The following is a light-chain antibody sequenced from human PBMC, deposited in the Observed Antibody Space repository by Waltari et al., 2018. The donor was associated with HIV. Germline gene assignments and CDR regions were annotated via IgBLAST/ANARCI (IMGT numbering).Light chain of an antibody. Sequence: QSALTQPASVSGSPGQSIPISCTGTSSDGGGYNYVSWYQQHPGKAPKLMIYEVSNRPSGVSNRFSGSKSGNTASLTISGLQAEDEADYYCSSYTSSSVVFGGGTKLTVL. CDR3: SSYTSSSVV. CDR1: SSDGGGYNY. CDR2: EVS. J-gene: IGLJ2*01. V-gene: IGLV2-14*01.